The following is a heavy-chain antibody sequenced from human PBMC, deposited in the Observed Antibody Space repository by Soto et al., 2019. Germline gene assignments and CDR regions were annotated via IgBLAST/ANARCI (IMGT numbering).Heavy chain of an antibody. Sequence: GGSLRLSCAASGFTFSTYGMHWVRQAPGKGLEWVAVISYDGSSKYYADSVKGRFTISRDNSKNTLYLQMNSLRAEDTAVYYCAKDQPWNDYWGQGTLVTVSS. CDR2: ISYDGSSK. CDR3: AKDQPWNDY. D-gene: IGHD1-1*01. V-gene: IGHV3-30*18. CDR1: GFTFSTYG. J-gene: IGHJ4*02.